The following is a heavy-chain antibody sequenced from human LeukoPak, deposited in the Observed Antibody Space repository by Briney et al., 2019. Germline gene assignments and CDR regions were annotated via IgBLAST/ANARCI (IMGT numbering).Heavy chain of an antibody. D-gene: IGHD6-13*01. CDR3: ARSGSAAGPQPYNWFDP. J-gene: IGHJ5*02. V-gene: IGHV4-39*07. Sequence: PSETLSLTCTVSGGSISSSSYYWGWIRQPPGKGLEWIGSIYYSGSTYYNPSLKSRVTISVDTSKNQFSLKLSSVTAADTAVYYCARSGSAAGPQPYNWFDPWGQGTLVTVSS. CDR2: IYYSGST. CDR1: GGSISSSSYY.